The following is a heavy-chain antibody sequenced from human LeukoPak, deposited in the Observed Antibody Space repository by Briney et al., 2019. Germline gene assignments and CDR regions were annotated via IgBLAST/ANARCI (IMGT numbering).Heavy chain of an antibody. CDR2: ISGSGGSA. CDR1: GFTFSSYG. V-gene: IGHV3-23*01. J-gene: IGHJ4*02. Sequence: GGSLRLSCAASGFTFSSYGMSWVRQAPGKGLEWVSAISGSGGSAYYADSVKGRFTISRDNSKNTLYLQMNSLRAEDTAVYYCAKVPSYYYDSSGYSGYWGQGTLVTVSS. D-gene: IGHD3-22*01. CDR3: AKVPSYYYDSSGYSGY.